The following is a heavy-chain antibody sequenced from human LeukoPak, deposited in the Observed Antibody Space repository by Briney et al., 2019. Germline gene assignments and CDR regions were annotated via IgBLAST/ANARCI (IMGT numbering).Heavy chain of an antibody. V-gene: IGHV3-7*01. CDR3: ARDITMVRGVIITFYYYYGMDV. D-gene: IGHD3-10*01. CDR1: GFTFSSDW. Sequence: GGSLRLSCAASGFTFSSDWMSWVRQAPGKGLEWVANIKQDGSEKYYVDSVKGRFTISRDNAKNSLYLQMNSLRAEDTAVYYCARDITMVRGVIITFYYYYGMDVWGQGTTVTVSS. CDR2: IKQDGSEK. J-gene: IGHJ6*02.